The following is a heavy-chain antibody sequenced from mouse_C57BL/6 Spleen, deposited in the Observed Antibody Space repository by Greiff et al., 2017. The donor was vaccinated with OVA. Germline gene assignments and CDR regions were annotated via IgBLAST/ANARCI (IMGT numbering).Heavy chain of an antibody. J-gene: IGHJ4*01. CDR1: GYTFTSYW. V-gene: IGHV1-64*01. CDR2: IHPNSGST. Sequence: VQLQQPGAELVKPGASVKLSCKASGYTFTSYWMHWVKQRPGQGLEWIGMIHPNSGSTNYNEKVKSKATLTVDKSSSTAYMQLSNLTSEDTAVYDCARQDERGAMDYWGQGTSVTVSS. CDR3: ARQDERGAMDY.